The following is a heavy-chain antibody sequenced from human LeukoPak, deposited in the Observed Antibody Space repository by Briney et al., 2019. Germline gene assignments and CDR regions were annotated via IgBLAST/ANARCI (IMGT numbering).Heavy chain of an antibody. CDR1: GGSFSGYY. V-gene: IGHV4-34*01. CDR2: INYSGST. D-gene: IGHD3-9*01. CDR3: ARAHVLRYFDWLSPEGHWFDP. Sequence: SETLSLTCAVYGGSFSGYYWSWIRQPPGKGLEWIGEINYSGSTNYNPSLKSRVTISVDTSKNQFSLKLSSVTAADTAVYYCARAHVLRYFDWLSPEGHWFDPWGQGTLVTVSS. J-gene: IGHJ5*02.